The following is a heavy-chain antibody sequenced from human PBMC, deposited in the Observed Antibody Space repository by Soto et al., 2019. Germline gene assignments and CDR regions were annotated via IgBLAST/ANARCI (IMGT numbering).Heavy chain of an antibody. V-gene: IGHV3-48*03. J-gene: IGHJ6*02. Sequence: EVQLVESGGGLVQPGGSLRLSCAASGFTFSSYEMNWVRQAPGKGLEWVSYISSSGSTIYYADSVKGRFTISRDNAKNSLYLQMNSLRAEDTAVYYCARDSYDFWRGYRLLYGMDVWGQGTTVTVSS. D-gene: IGHD3-3*01. CDR2: ISSSGSTI. CDR3: ARDSYDFWRGYRLLYGMDV. CDR1: GFTFSSYE.